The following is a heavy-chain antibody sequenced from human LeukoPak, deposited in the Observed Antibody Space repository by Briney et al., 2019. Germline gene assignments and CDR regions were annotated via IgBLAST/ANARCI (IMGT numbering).Heavy chain of an antibody. V-gene: IGHV3-48*04. D-gene: IGHD2/OR15-2a*01. CDR1: GFTFSSYS. Sequence: GGSLRLSCAASGFTFSSYSMNWVRQAPGKGLEWVSYISSSSTIYYADSVKGRFTISRDNAKNSLYLQMNSLRAEDTAVYYCASIGSNSPVDYWGQGTLVTVSS. J-gene: IGHJ4*02. CDR2: ISSSSTI. CDR3: ASIGSNSPVDY.